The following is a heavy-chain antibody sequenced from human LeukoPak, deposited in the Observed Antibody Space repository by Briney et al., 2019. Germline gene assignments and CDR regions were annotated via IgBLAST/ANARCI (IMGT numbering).Heavy chain of an antibody. J-gene: IGHJ4*02. CDR2: IIPILGIA. Sequence: SVKVSCKASGGTFSSYAISWVRQAPGQGLEWMGRIIPILGIANYAQKFQGRVTITADRSTSTAYMELSSLRSEDTAVYYCASLGGSSSGWGQGTLVTVSS. V-gene: IGHV1-69*04. D-gene: IGHD2-15*01. CDR3: ASLGGSSSG. CDR1: GGTFSSYA.